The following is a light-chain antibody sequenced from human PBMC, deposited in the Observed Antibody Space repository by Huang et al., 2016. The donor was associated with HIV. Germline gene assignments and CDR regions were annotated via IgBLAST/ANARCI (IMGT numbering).Light chain of an antibody. CDR2: GAS. CDR1: ESVGSK. Sequence: EVVMTQSPATLSVSPGERATLFCRASESVGSKLAWFQLKPGQAPRLLIYGASTRATGTPARFSGSGSGTVFTLTISSLQSEDSAVYFCQQYHIYWTFGQGTKVEFK. J-gene: IGKJ1*01. CDR3: QQYHIYWT. V-gene: IGKV3-15*01.